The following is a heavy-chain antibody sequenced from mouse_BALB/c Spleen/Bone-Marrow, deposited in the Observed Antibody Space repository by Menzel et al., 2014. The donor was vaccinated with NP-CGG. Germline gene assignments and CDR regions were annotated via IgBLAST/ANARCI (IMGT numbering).Heavy chain of an antibody. V-gene: IGHV1S81*02. D-gene: IGHD2-2*01. CDR2: INPSTGRT. Sequence: QVQLQQSGAELVKPGASMKLSCKASGYTFTSYWMHWVKQRPGQGLEWIGEINPSTGRTDYNKKFKSQATLTVDKSSSTAYMHLSSLTSEDSAVYYCARINGYDYWGQGTTLTVSS. CDR1: GYTFTSYW. J-gene: IGHJ2*01. CDR3: ARINGYDY.